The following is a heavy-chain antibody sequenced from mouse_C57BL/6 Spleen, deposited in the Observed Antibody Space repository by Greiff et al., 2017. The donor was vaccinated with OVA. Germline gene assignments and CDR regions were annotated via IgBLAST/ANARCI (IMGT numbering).Heavy chain of an antibody. V-gene: IGHV5-4*01. Sequence: EVHLVESGGGLVKPGGSLKLSCAASGFTFSSYAMSWVRQTPEKRLEWVATISDGGSYTYYPDNVKGRFTISRDNAKNNLYLQMSHLKSEDTAMYYCAREAYYGSPFDYWGQGTTLTVSS. J-gene: IGHJ2*01. CDR1: GFTFSSYA. CDR2: ISDGGSYT. CDR3: AREAYYGSPFDY. D-gene: IGHD1-1*01.